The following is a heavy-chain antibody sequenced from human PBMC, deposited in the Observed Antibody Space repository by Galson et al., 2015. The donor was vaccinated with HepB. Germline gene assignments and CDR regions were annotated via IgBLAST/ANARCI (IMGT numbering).Heavy chain of an antibody. J-gene: IGHJ4*02. V-gene: IGHV3-33*06. CDR2: VWYDGTKK. Sequence: SLRLSCAASGFTFSNYGMHWVRPAPGKGLECVAVVWYDGTKKYYTASVTGRFTISRDNSKNTLFLQMHGLRAEDTAVYYCAKVDEYDSGRDYWGQGTLVNVSA. CDR3: AKVDEYDSGRDY. D-gene: IGHD3-3*01. CDR1: GFTFSNYG.